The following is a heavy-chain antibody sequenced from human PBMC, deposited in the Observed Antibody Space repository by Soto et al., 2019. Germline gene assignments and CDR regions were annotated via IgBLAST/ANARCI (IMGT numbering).Heavy chain of an antibody. CDR1: GGSASSGSYY. Sequence: PSETLSLTCTVSGGSASSGSYYWSWIRQPPGKGLEWIGYIYYSGSTNYNPSLKSRVTISVDTSKNQFSLKLSSVTAADTAVYYCARDGRTGTTDWGQGTLVTVSS. J-gene: IGHJ4*02. V-gene: IGHV4-61*01. CDR2: IYYSGST. D-gene: IGHD1-7*01. CDR3: ARDGRTGTTD.